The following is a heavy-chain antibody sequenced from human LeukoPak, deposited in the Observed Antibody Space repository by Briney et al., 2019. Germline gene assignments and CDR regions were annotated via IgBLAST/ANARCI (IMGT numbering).Heavy chain of an antibody. CDR3: AKVPSVYYGMDV. V-gene: IGHV3-23*01. CDR1: GFTFSSYA. Sequence: GGSLRLSCAASGFTFSSYAMNWVRQAPGKGLEWVSTISGSGGSTYYADSVKGRFTISRGNSNNTLYLQMNSLRAADTAIYYCAKVPSVYYGMDVWGQGTTVTVSS. CDR2: ISGSGGST. J-gene: IGHJ6*02.